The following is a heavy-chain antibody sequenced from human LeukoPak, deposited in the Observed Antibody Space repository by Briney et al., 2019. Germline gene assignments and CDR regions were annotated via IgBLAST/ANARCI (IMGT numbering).Heavy chain of an antibody. J-gene: IGHJ3*01. D-gene: IGHD2-21*02. CDR1: GFTFSSYG. V-gene: IGHV3-33*01. CDR2: IWYDGSNK. CDR3: AFCGGDCGGAFDV. Sequence: PGRSLRLSCAASGFTFSSYGMHWVRQAPGKGLEWVAVIWYDGSNKYYADSVKGRFTISRDNSKNTLYLQMNSLRAEDTAVYYCAFCGGDCGGAFDVWGQGTMVTVSS.